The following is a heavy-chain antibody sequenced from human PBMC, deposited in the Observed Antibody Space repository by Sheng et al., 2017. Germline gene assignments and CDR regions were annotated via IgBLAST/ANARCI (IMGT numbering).Heavy chain of an antibody. J-gene: IGHJ5*01. D-gene: IGHD3-22*01. Sequence: QVQLVQSGAEVKKPGASVKVSCKASGYTFTGYYIHWVRQAPGQGLEWMGWINPNSGGTNYLQKFQGRVTMTRDTSISTVYMELSRLGSDDTAVYYCARSPTDRRGYYWFDYWGQG. CDR1: GYTFTGYY. CDR3: ARSPTDRRGYYWFDY. CDR2: INPNSGGT. V-gene: IGHV1-2*02.